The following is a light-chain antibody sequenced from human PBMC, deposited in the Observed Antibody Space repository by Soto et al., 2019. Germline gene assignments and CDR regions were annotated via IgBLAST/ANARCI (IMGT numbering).Light chain of an antibody. J-gene: IGLJ2*01. CDR2: LNSDGSH. CDR1: SGHSSYA. CDR3: QTWGTGILVV. Sequence: QLVLTQSPSASASLGASVKPTCTLSSGHSSYAIAWHQQQPEKGPRYLMKLNSDGSHSKGDGIPDRFSGSSSGAERYLTISSLQSEDEADYYCQTWGTGILVVFGGGTKVTVL. V-gene: IGLV4-69*01.